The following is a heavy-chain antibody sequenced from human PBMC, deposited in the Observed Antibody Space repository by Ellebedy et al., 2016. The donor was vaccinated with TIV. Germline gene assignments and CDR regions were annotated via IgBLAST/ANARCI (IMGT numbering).Heavy chain of an antibody. Sequence: SVKVSCXASGFTFISSAVQWVRQARGQRLEWIGWIVVASGNTNYAQKLQGRVTMTTDTSTSTAYMELRSLRSDDTAVYYCASDSEYSSGWYQIDYWGQGTLVTVSS. J-gene: IGHJ4*02. V-gene: IGHV1-58*01. CDR3: ASDSEYSSGWYQIDY. D-gene: IGHD6-19*01. CDR1: GFTFISSA. CDR2: IVVASGNT.